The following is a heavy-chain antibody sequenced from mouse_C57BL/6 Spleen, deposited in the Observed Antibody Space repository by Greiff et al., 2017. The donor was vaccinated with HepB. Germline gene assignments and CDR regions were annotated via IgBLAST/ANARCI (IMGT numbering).Heavy chain of an antibody. CDR3: ARSMGSAWFAY. D-gene: IGHD3-1*01. J-gene: IGHJ3*01. CDR1: GYTFTSYW. Sequence: VKLQESGAELVKPGASVKLSCKASGYTFTSYWMQWVKQRPGQGLEWIGEIDPSDSYTNYNQKFKGKATLTVDTSSSTAYMQLSSLTSEDSAVYYCARSMGSAWFAYWGQGTLVTVSA. V-gene: IGHV1-50*01. CDR2: IDPSDSYT.